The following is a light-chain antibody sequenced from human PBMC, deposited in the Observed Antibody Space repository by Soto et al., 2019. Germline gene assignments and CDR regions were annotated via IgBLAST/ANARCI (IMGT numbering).Light chain of an antibody. CDR1: SSNIGAGYD. J-gene: IGLJ3*02. CDR2: DNN. CDR3: QSYDSSLSGWV. Sequence: QSVLTQPPSVSGAPGQRVTISCTGSSSNIGAGYDVHWYRQLPGTAPKLLIYDNNNRPSGVPDRFSGSKSGTSASLAITGLQAEEEADYYFQSYDSSLSGWVFGGGTKLTVL. V-gene: IGLV1-40*01.